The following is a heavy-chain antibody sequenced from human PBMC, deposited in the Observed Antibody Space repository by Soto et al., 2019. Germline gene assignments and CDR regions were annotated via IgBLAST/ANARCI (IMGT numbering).Heavy chain of an antibody. J-gene: IGHJ6*02. V-gene: IGHV5-51*01. CDR2: IYPGDSET. CDR1: GYSVTSYW. CDR3: AASIFYYGMDV. Sequence: GASLEISFKGSGYSVTSYWIGWVRQMPGKGLEWMGIIYPGDSETKYNPSFQGQVTISADKSITTTYLQWRSLKASDTAIYYCAASIFYYGMDVWGQGTTVTVSS.